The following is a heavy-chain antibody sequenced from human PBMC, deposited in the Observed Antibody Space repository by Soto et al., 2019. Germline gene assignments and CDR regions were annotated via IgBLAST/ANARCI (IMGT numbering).Heavy chain of an antibody. D-gene: IGHD4-17*01. CDR1: GFSLRNSGVS. J-gene: IGHJ4*02. CDR2: IYWDDDK. Sequence: SGPTLVNPTQTLTLTCTFSGFSLRNSGVSVGWIRQPPGKALEWLALIYWDDDKRYGPSLKSRLTITKDTSKNQVVLTMTNMDPVDTATYYCAHLTTGGFYFDYWGQGTLVTVSS. CDR3: AHLTTGGFYFDY. V-gene: IGHV2-5*05.